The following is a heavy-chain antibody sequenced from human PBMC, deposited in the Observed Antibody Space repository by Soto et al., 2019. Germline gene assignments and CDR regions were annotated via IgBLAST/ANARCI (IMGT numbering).Heavy chain of an antibody. CDR1: GFTFSSYA. Sequence: EVQLFESGGGLVQPGGSLRLSCAASGFTFSSYAMSWVRQAPGKGLEWVSAISGSGGSTYYADSVKGRFTISRDNSKNTLYLQMNSLRAEDTAVYYCAKCPGVELMGIQLWVHYFDYWGQGTLVTVSS. D-gene: IGHD5-18*01. V-gene: IGHV3-23*01. J-gene: IGHJ4*02. CDR3: AKCPGVELMGIQLWVHYFDY. CDR2: ISGSGGST.